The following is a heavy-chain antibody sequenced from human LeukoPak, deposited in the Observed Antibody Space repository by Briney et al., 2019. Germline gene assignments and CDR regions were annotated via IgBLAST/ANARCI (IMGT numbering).Heavy chain of an antibody. D-gene: IGHD6-19*01. V-gene: IGHV4-59*12. CDR2: IYYSGST. CDR3: ARDHAVAKYYYGMDV. CDR1: GGSTRNYY. Sequence: SETLSLTCTVSGGSTRNYYWSWIRQPPGKGLEWIGYIYYSGSTYYNPSLKSRVTISVDTSKNQFSLKLSSVTAADTAVYYCARDHAVAKYYYGMDVWGQGTTVTVSS. J-gene: IGHJ6*02.